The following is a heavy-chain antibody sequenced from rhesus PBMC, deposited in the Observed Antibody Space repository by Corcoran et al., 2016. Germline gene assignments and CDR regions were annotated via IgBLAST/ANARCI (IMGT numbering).Heavy chain of an antibody. Sequence: QVHLQESCPAVVTPSETLSLTYSFSGGAISGSNWWGWIRLSQGKGLEWIGNIYVSGGNTEYNTSSKSRVTISKDTSKNQFSLRLTSVTAADTAVYYCARDYSGSYFDDWGQGVLVTVSS. CDR3: ARDYSGSYFDD. J-gene: IGHJ4*01. V-gene: IGHV4-93*01. CDR2: IYVSGGNT. D-gene: IGHD5-24*01. CDR1: GGAISGSNW.